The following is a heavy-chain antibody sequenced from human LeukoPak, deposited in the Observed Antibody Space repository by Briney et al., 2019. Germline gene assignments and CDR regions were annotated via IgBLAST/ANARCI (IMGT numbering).Heavy chain of an antibody. J-gene: IGHJ4*02. CDR2: IGPDGSRP. V-gene: IGHV3-7*01. Sequence: GGSLRLSCETSGFTAGFTFSTSYMTWVRQAPGMGLEWVAEIGPDGSRPVYVDSVKGRFTISRDNAKNSLYLQMNSLRVEETAVYYCARDFSWRQFDYWGLGTLVTVSS. CDR3: ARDFSWRQFDY. CDR1: GFTAGFTFSTSY.